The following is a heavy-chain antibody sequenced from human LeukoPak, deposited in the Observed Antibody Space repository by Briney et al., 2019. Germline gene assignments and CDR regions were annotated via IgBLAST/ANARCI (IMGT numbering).Heavy chain of an antibody. CDR2: IQYSGNT. CDR1: GDSFSSGIYY. D-gene: IGHD3-3*01. V-gene: IGHV4-31*03. Sequence: SETLSLTCTFSGDSFSSGIYYWTWIRQHPGKGLEWIGYIQYSGNTYYNPSLKSRVTISVDTSKNQFSLKLSSVTAADTAVYYCARIGAIFGVVIIFYDAFDIWGRGTMVTVSS. CDR3: ARIGAIFGVVIIFYDAFDI. J-gene: IGHJ3*02.